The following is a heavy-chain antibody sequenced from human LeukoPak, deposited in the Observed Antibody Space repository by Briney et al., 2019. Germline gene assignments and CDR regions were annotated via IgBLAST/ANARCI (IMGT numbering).Heavy chain of an antibody. CDR1: GFTFRNYW. CDR3: ARGYWYYFDY. V-gene: IGHV3-7*01. CDR2: IKEDGSET. Sequence: GGSLRLSCAASGFTFRNYWMNWVRQAPGKGLECLANIKEDGSETYYADSVVGRFTISRDNAKNSLYLQMNSLRAEDTAVYYCARGYWYYFDYWGQGTLVTVSS. D-gene: IGHD2-8*02. J-gene: IGHJ4*02.